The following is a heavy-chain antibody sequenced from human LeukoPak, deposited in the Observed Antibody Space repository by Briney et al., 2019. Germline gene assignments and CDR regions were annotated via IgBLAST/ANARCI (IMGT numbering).Heavy chain of an antibody. D-gene: IGHD6-6*01. CDR1: GGSISSYY. J-gene: IGHJ5*02. CDR3: ASVGIAARYNWFDP. CDR2: IYYSGST. Sequence: KPSETLSLTCTVSGGSISSYYWSWIRQPPGKGLEWIGYIYYSGSTNYNLSLRSRVTISVDTSENQFSLKLSSVTAADTAVYYCASVGIAARYNWFDPWGQGTLVTVSS. V-gene: IGHV4-59*01.